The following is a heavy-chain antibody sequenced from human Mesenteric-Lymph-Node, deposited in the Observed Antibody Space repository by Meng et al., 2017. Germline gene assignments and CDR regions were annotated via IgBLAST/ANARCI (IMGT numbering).Heavy chain of an antibody. CDR3: ARDYCGGDCYSGGTWFDS. J-gene: IGHJ5*01. CDR2: IYYSGST. Sequence: QLQLQESGPGLVKPSEALSLTCTVSCGSISSSSYYWGWTRQPPGKGLEWIGSIYYSGSTYYNPSLKSRVTISVDTSKNQFSLKLSSVTAADTAVYYCARDYCGGDCYSGGTWFDSWGQGTLVTVSS. D-gene: IGHD2-21*02. V-gene: IGHV4-39*07. CDR1: CGSISSSSYY.